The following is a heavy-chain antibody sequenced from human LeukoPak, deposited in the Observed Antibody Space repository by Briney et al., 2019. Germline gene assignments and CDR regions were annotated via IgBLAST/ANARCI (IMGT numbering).Heavy chain of an antibody. CDR3: ADFYTTSGFFY. Sequence: GASVTVSFTVSGYTVTEISIHWVRQSPGKGLEWMGGLDGENDQKVYAQQFQDRVTMSEDTSTDTAYMELSNLQSEDTAVYFCADFYTTSGFFYWGQGTLVTVSS. CDR2: LDGENDQK. D-gene: IGHD3-3*01. J-gene: IGHJ4*02. V-gene: IGHV1-24*01. CDR1: GYTVTEIS.